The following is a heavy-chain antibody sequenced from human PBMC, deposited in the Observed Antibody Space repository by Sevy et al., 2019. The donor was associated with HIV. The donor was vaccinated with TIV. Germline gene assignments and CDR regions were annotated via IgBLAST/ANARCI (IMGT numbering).Heavy chain of an antibody. V-gene: IGHV2-5*02. J-gene: IGHJ4*02. CDR2: SCWDDNK. CDR3: AHSLYGYYIGGYFDY. D-gene: IGHD4-17*01. Sequence: SGPTLVKPTQTLTLTCTFSGFSLSTSGVGVGWIRQPPGKALEWLALSCWDDNKRYSPSLRTRLTSTKDTSKNQVVLTMTNMDPVDTATYYCAHSLYGYYIGGYFDYWGQGTLVTVSS. CDR1: GFSLSTSGVG.